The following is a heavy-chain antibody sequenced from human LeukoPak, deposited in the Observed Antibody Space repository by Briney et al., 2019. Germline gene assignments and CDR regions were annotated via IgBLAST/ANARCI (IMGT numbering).Heavy chain of an antibody. J-gene: IGHJ4*02. Sequence: SVKVSCKPSLGTFSIYAISSVRQAPGQGLEWMGGIIPIFGTANYAQKFQGRVTITTDESTSTAYMELSSLRSEDTAVYYCARGSGSTYYDLDYWGQGTLVTVSS. V-gene: IGHV1-69*05. CDR3: ARGSGSTYYDLDY. D-gene: IGHD3-22*01. CDR1: LGTFSIYA. CDR2: IIPIFGTA.